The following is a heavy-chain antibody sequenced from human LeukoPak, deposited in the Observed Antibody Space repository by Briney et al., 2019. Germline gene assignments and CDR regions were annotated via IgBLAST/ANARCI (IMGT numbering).Heavy chain of an antibody. Sequence: PGGSLRLSCVASGFTFSSYNIHWVRQAPGKGLGWVSFKWFDRDNEDYADSVKGRFTVSRDNSQKMVFLQMNSLRPEDTAVYYCAKDNSGWAFHYWGQGTLVAVSS. CDR3: AKDNSGWAFHY. D-gene: IGHD5-12*01. CDR2: KWFDRDNE. V-gene: IGHV3-30*02. J-gene: IGHJ4*02. CDR1: GFTFSSYN.